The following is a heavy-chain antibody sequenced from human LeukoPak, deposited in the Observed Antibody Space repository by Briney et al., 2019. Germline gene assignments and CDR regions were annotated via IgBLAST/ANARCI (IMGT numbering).Heavy chain of an antibody. CDR1: GVSVSTSH. J-gene: IGHJ4*02. CDR2: LSYTGKT. Sequence: PSETLSLTCNVSGVSVSTSHWNWIRQRPGKGLEWIGCLSYTGKTDYNPSLKSRVSISLGSSNNHFSLKLTSVTAADTAVYYCSEGYFDPFDHWGQGILVTVSS. CDR3: SEGYFDPFDH. D-gene: IGHD2/OR15-2a*01. V-gene: IGHV4-59*02.